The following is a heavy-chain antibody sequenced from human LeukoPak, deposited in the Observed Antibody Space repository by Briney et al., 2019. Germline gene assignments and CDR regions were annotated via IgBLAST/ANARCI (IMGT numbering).Heavy chain of an antibody. Sequence: SETLSLTCTVSGGSISSGSYYRSWIRQPAGRGLEWIGRIYTSGSTNYNPSLKSRVAISVDTSKNQFSLKLSSVTAADTAVYYCAGAPILYYDFWSASDYWGQGTLVTVSS. D-gene: IGHD3-3*01. CDR3: AGAPILYYDFWSASDY. J-gene: IGHJ4*02. CDR1: GGSISSGSYY. V-gene: IGHV4-61*02. CDR2: IYTSGST.